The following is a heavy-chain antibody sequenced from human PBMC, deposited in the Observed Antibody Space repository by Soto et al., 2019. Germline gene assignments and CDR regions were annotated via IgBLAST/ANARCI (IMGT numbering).Heavy chain of an antibody. Sequence: SETLSLTCTVSGGSISSYYWSWIRQPAGKGLEWIGRIYTSGSTNYNPSLKSRVTMSVDTSKNQFSLKLSSVTAADTAVYYCARDPTYYYDSSGMPQAFDIWGQGTMVTVSS. CDR3: ARDPTYYYDSSGMPQAFDI. V-gene: IGHV4-4*07. J-gene: IGHJ3*02. CDR1: GGSISSYY. D-gene: IGHD3-22*01. CDR2: IYTSGST.